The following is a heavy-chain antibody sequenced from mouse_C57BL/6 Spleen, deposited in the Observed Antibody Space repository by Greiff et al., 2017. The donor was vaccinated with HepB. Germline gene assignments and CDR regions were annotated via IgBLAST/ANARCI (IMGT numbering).Heavy chain of an antibody. D-gene: IGHD2-4*01. CDR3: ARSGDYEGFDY. V-gene: IGHV1-82*01. CDR1: GYAFSSSW. CDR2: IYPGDGDT. J-gene: IGHJ2*01. Sequence: QVQLQQSGPELVKPGASVKISCKASGYAFSSSWMNWVKQRPGKGLEWIGRIYPGDGDTNYNGKFKGKATLTADKSSSTAYMQLSSLTSEDSAVYFCARSGDYEGFDYWGQGTTLTVSS.